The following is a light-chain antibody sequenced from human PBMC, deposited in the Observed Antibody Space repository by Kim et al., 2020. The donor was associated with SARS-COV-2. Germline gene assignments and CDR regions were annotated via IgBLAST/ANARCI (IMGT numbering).Light chain of an antibody. Sequence: DIQMTQSPSTLSASVGDRVTITCRASESMSSWLAWYQQKPGKAPKILIYKASSLESGVPSKFSGSGSGTEFTLTISSLQPDDFATYYCQQYKSYPYTFGQGTKLEI. CDR1: ESMSSW. V-gene: IGKV1-5*03. CDR2: KAS. J-gene: IGKJ2*01. CDR3: QQYKSYPYT.